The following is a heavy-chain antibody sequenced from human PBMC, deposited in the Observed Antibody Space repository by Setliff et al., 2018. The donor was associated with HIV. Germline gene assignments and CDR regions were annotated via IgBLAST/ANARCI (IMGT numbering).Heavy chain of an antibody. V-gene: IGHV4-31*02. Sequence: TPQHPGRGLEWIGYIYYSGSTYYNPSLKSRVAVSVDTSKNQFSLSLSSVTAADTAVYYCARSSAERSAVRGLAIAFDIWGPGTKVTVSS. CDR2: IYYSGST. J-gene: IGHJ3*02. D-gene: IGHD3-10*01. CDR3: ARSSAERSAVRGLAIAFDI.